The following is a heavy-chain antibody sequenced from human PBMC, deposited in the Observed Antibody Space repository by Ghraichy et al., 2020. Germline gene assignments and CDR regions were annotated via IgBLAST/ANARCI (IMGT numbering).Heavy chain of an antibody. D-gene: IGHD1-26*01. V-gene: IGHV4-59*01. CDR1: GGSISSYY. J-gene: IGHJ6*02. CDR2: IYYSGST. CDR3: ARSYSGSYYLRSPAYYYYGMDV. Sequence: GSLRLSCTVSGGSISSYYWSWIRQPPGKGLEWIGYIYYSGSTNYNPSLKSRVTISVDTSKNQFSLKLSSVTAADTAVYYCARSYSGSYYLRSPAYYYYGMDVWGQGTTVTVSS.